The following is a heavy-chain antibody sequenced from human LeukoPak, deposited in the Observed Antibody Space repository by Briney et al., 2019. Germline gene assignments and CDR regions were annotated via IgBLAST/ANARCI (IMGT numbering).Heavy chain of an antibody. D-gene: IGHD2-2*01. CDR2: IYTSGST. J-gene: IGHJ4*02. V-gene: IGHV4-61*05. CDR3: ARSNTRVRFDY. CDR1: GGSISSSSYY. Sequence: SETLSLTCTVSGGSISSSSYYWGWIRQPPGKGLEWIGYIYTSGSTNYNPSLKSRVTISVDTSKNQFSLKLSSVTAADTAVYYCARSNTRVRFDYWGQGTLVTVSS.